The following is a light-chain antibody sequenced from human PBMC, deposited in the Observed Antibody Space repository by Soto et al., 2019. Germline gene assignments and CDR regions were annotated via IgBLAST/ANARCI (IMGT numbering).Light chain of an antibody. CDR1: QDIATY. CDR3: QQSYSRPRT. J-gene: IGKJ1*01. Sequence: DIQLTQSPSFLSASVGNRVTITCQASQDIATYLNWYQQKPGKAPNLLIYTASSLESGVPSRFSGSGSGTDFTLTITSLQPEDFATYFCQQSYSRPRTFGQGTKVDIK. CDR2: TAS. V-gene: IGKV1-39*01.